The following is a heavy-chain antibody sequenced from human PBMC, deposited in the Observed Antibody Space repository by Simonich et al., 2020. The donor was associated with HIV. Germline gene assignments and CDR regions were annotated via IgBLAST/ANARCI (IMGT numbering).Heavy chain of an antibody. V-gene: IGHV3-9*01. D-gene: IGHD5-18*01. CDR1: GFTFDVYA. Sequence: EVQLVESGGGLVQPGRSLRLSCAASGFTFDVYAMHWVRQAPGKGLEWVVGISWNSGSIGYADSVKGRFTISRDNAKNSLYLQMNSLRAEDTALYYCAKGSGYSYGGPIDYWGQGTLVTVSS. J-gene: IGHJ4*02. CDR3: AKGSGYSYGGPIDY. CDR2: ISWNSGSI.